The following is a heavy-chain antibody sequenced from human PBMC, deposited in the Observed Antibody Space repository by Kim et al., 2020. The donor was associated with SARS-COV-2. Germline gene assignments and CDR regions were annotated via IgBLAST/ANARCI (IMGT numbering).Heavy chain of an antibody. Sequence: ASVKVSCKVSGYTLTELSMHWVRQAPGKGLEWMGGFDPEDGETSYAQKFQGRVTMTEDTSTDTAYMELSSLRSEDTAVYYCATTNWYGGGIVRSDVWGQGTLVTVSS. CDR2: FDPEDGET. CDR3: ATTNWYGGGIVRSDV. D-gene: IGHD3-16*02. CDR1: GYTLTELS. J-gene: IGHJ4*02. V-gene: IGHV1-24*01.